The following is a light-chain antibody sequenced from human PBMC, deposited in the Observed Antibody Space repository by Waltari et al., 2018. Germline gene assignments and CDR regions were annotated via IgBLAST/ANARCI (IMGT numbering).Light chain of an antibody. J-gene: IGLJ3*02. V-gene: IGLV1-40*01. Sequence: QSVLTQPPSVSGAPGQGVTISCTGSSSNIGAGYDVHWYQQLPGTAPKLLIYGNGNRPSGGPDRFSGSKSGTSASLAITGLQAEDEADYYCQSYDSSLSGSVFGGGTKLTVL. CDR2: GNG. CDR3: QSYDSSLSGSV. CDR1: SSNIGAGYD.